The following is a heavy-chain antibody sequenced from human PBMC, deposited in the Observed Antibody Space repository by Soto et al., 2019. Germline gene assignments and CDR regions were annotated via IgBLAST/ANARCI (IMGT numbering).Heavy chain of an antibody. CDR2: IYSGGST. CDR1: GFTVSINY. V-gene: IGHV3-53*04. CDR3: ARVVRPLMGGYSYGWIDY. J-gene: IGHJ4*02. Sequence: EVQLVESGGGLVQPGGSLRLSCAASGFTVSINYMSWVRQAPGRGLEWVSVIYSGGSTYYADSVKGRFTITRHNSTNTLYLQMNSMRAADTAVYYCARVVRPLMGGYSYGWIDYWGQGTLVTVSS. D-gene: IGHD5-18*01.